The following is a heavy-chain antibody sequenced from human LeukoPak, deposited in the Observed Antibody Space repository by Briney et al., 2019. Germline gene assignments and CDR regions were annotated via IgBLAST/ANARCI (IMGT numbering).Heavy chain of an antibody. V-gene: IGHV4-34*01. J-gene: IGHJ4*02. Sequence: SETLSLTCAVYGGSFSGYYWSWIRQPPGKGLEWIGEINHSGSTNYNPSLKSRVTISVDTSKNQFSLKLSSVTAADTAVYYCASLRFLEWLAPVHYWGQGTLVIVSS. CDR1: GGSFSGYY. D-gene: IGHD3-3*01. CDR2: INHSGST. CDR3: ASLRFLEWLAPVHY.